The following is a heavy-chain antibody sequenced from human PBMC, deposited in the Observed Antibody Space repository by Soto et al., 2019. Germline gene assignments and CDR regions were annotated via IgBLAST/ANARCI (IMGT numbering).Heavy chain of an antibody. CDR3: ARDNWNYVRGFDI. J-gene: IGHJ3*02. CDR2: INAASANT. Sequence: GASVKVSCKASGYTFTHYAIQWVRQAPGQRLEWMGWINAASANTKYSQKFQGRVTITRDTSATTVYMELSSLRSEDTAVYYCARDNWNYVRGFDIWGQGTMVTVSS. CDR1: GYTFTHYA. V-gene: IGHV1-3*01. D-gene: IGHD1-7*01.